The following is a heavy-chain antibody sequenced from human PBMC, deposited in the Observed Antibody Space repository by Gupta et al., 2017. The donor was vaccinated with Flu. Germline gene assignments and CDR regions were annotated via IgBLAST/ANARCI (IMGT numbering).Heavy chain of an antibody. V-gene: IGHV4-59*08. J-gene: IGHJ4*02. Sequence: QVQLQESGPGLVKPSETLSLTCTVSGGSIISYYWSWIRQPPGKGLEWIGHIYDSGSTHYNPSLESRVTMSVDTSKNQFSLRLRSVTAADTAVYYCARHFSRDGYNFFDYWGRGTLVTVSS. CDR1: GGSIISYY. CDR3: ARHFSRDGYNFFDY. D-gene: IGHD5-24*01. CDR2: IYDSGST.